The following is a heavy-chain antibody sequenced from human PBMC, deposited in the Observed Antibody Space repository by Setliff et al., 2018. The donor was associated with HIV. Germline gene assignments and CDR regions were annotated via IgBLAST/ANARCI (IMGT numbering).Heavy chain of an antibody. CDR2: INHSGST. CDR3: AANPGIAPGGDFDY. J-gene: IGHJ4*02. V-gene: IGHV4-34*01. CDR1: GGSFSGYY. D-gene: IGHD6-13*01. Sequence: LSLTCAVYGGSFSGYYWSWIRQPPGKGLEWIGEINHSGSTNYNPSLKSRVTISIDTSKNQFSLKLSSVTAADTAVYYCAANPGIAPGGDFDYWGQGTLVTVSS.